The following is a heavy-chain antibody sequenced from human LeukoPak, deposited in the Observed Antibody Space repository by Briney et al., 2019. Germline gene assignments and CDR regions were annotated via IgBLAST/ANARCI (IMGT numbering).Heavy chain of an antibody. Sequence: PGGSLRLSCAASGFTFNTAWMNWVRQAPGKGLEWVGRIKSKTDGGTADYAAPVNGRFTISRDDSKTTVYLQMNSLKTEDTAMYYCTTSSSRVVFYGMDFWGQGTTVTVS. J-gene: IGHJ6*02. CDR1: GFTFNTAW. V-gene: IGHV3-15*01. CDR3: TTSSSRVVFYGMDF. D-gene: IGHD3-10*01. CDR2: IKSKTDGGTA.